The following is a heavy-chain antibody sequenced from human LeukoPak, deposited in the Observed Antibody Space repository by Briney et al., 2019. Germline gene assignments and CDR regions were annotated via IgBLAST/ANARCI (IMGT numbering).Heavy chain of an antibody. V-gene: IGHV3-66*02. CDR2: LYSGGDT. CDR3: AREYYYDRSGYLSDY. Sequence: GGSLRLSCAASGFIVSSNYMSWVRQAPGKGLEWVSVLYSGGDTYYADSVKGRFAFSRDNSKNTLYLQMNSLRAEDTAVYYCAREYYYDRSGYLSDYWGQGTLVTVSS. J-gene: IGHJ4*02. CDR1: GFIVSSNY. D-gene: IGHD3-22*01.